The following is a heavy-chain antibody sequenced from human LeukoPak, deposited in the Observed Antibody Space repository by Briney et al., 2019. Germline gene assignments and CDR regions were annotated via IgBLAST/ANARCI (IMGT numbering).Heavy chain of an antibody. Sequence: PGGSLRLSCAASGLTFSSYAMSWVRQAPGKGLEWVSAISGSGGSTYYADSVKGRFTTSRDNSKNTLYLQMNSLRAEDTAVYYCAKSDIGSSWYRDYWGQGTLVTVSS. D-gene: IGHD6-13*01. CDR1: GLTFSSYA. V-gene: IGHV3-23*01. CDR2: ISGSGGST. CDR3: AKSDIGSSWYRDY. J-gene: IGHJ4*02.